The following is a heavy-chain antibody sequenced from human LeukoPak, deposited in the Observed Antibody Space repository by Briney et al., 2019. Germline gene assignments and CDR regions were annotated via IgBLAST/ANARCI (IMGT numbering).Heavy chain of an antibody. J-gene: IGHJ4*02. V-gene: IGHV3-7*01. CDR2: IKQDGSEK. Sequence: AGSLRLSCAASGFTFSSYGMHWVRQAPGKGLEWVANIKQDGSEKYYVDSVKGRFTISRDNSKNTLYLQMNSLRAEDTAVYYCAKDRDIAAAGYFFDYWGQGTLVTVSS. CDR3: AKDRDIAAAGYFFDY. D-gene: IGHD6-13*01. CDR1: GFTFSSYG.